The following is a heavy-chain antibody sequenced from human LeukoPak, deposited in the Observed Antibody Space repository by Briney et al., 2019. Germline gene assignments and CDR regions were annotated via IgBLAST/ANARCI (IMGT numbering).Heavy chain of an antibody. D-gene: IGHD4-17*01. CDR3: AKSYGDYLGYFDS. J-gene: IGHJ4*02. CDR2: ISDGGGTT. V-gene: IGHV3-23*01. CDR1: GFTFSNYA. Sequence: PGGSLRLSCAASGFTFSNYAMSWVRQAPGKGLEWVSGISDGGGTTNYADAVKGRFTISRDKSKNTLFLQMNSLRAEDTAVYYCAKSYGDYLGYFDSWGQGTLVTVSS.